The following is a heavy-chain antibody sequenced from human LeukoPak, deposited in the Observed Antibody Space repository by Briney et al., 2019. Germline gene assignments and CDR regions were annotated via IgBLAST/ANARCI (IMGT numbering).Heavy chain of an antibody. CDR3: ARHSGQQLVPGYYGMDV. D-gene: IGHD6-13*01. J-gene: IGHJ6*02. V-gene: IGHV5-51*01. CDR1: GYSFTSYW. Sequence: GESLKISCKGSGYSFTSYWIGWVRQMPGKGLEWMGIIYPGDSDTRYSPSFQGQVTISADKSISTAYLQWSSLKASDTAMYYCARHSGQQLVPGYYGMDVWGQGTTVTVSS. CDR2: IYPGDSDT.